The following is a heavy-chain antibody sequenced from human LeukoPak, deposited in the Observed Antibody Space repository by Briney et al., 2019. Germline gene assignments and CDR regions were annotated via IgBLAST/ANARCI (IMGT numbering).Heavy chain of an antibody. CDR3: ARAGTVTYYYDSSGYYYGY. CDR1: GFTFSSYS. V-gene: IGHV3-48*04. D-gene: IGHD3-22*01. Sequence: GGSLRLSCAASGFTFSSYSMNWVRQAPGKGLEWVSYISSSSSTIYYADSVKGRFTISRDNAKNSLYLQMNSLRAEDTAVYYCARAGTVTYYYDSSGYYYGYWGQGTLVTVSS. J-gene: IGHJ4*02. CDR2: ISSSSSTI.